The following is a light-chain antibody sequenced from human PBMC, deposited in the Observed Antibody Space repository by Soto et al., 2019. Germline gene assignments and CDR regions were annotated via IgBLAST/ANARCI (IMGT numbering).Light chain of an antibody. CDR2: AAS. Sequence: DIQMTQSPSSLSASVGDRVTITCRASQSISSYLNWYQQKPGKAPKLLIYAASSLQSGVPSRFSGSGSGTDFTLTISSLQPEEFATYYCQQSYSTPFGFGPGTKVDIK. V-gene: IGKV1-39*01. J-gene: IGKJ3*01. CDR1: QSISSY. CDR3: QQSYSTPFG.